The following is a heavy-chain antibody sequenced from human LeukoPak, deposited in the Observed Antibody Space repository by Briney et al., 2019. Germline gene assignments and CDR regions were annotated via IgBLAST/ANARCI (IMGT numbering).Heavy chain of an antibody. CDR2: ISTYNGNT. D-gene: IGHD5-24*01. J-gene: IGHJ4*02. CDR1: GYTFTSHG. CDR3: ARVGRWLQLPSFDY. Sequence: ASVKVSCKASGYTFTSHGISWVRQAPGQGLEWMGWISTYNGNTNYAQKFQGRVTMTRDMSTSTVYMELSSLRSEDTAVYYCARVGRWLQLPSFDYWGQGTLVTVSS. V-gene: IGHV1-18*01.